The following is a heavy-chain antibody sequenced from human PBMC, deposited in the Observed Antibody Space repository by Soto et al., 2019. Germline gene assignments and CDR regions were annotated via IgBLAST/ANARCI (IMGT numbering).Heavy chain of an antibody. D-gene: IGHD3-3*01. Sequence: PGGSLRLSCAASGFTVSSNYMSWVRQAPGKGLEWVSVIYSGGSTYYADSVKGRFTISRDNSKNTLYLQMNSLRAEDTAVYYCATTYDFWSGFDYWGQGTLVTVSS. V-gene: IGHV3-53*01. CDR1: GFTVSSNY. CDR3: ATTYDFWSGFDY. J-gene: IGHJ4*02. CDR2: IYSGGST.